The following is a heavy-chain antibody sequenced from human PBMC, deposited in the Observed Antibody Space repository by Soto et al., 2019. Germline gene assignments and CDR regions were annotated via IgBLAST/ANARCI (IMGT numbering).Heavy chain of an antibody. CDR3: TRDLGFGIAAAGHNWFDP. D-gene: IGHD6-13*01. J-gene: IGHJ5*02. CDR2: IRSKAYGETA. CDR1: GFTFGDYA. Sequence: GGSLRLSCTASGFTFGDYAMRWLRQAPGKGLEWVRFIRSKAYGETAEHAASVRGRFIISRDDSKSIVHLQMNSLKTEDTGVYYCTRDLGFGIAAAGHNWFDPWGQGTQVTVSS. V-gene: IGHV3-49*03.